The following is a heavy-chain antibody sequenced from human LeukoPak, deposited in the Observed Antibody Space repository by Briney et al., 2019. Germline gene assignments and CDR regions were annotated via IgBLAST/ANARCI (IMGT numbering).Heavy chain of an antibody. CDR1: GGSLSGYY. V-gene: IGHV4-34*01. CDR2: INHSGST. Sequence: SETLSLTCAVYGGSLSGYYWSWIRQPPGKGLEWIGEINHSGSTNYNPSLKSRVTISVDTSKNQFSLKLSSVTAADTAVYYCARFYGSGSFRGRSYYGMDVWGQGTTVTVSS. J-gene: IGHJ6*02. D-gene: IGHD3-10*01. CDR3: ARFYGSGSFRGRSYYGMDV.